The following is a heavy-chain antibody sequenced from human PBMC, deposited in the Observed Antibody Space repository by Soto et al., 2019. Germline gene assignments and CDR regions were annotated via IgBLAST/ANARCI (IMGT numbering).Heavy chain of an antibody. CDR3: ARGNLRRHPLFDL. J-gene: IGHJ2*01. CDR2: IYYSRST. V-gene: IGHV4-59*01. Sequence: PSETLSLTCTVSGGSISSYYWSWIRQPPGKGLEWIGYIYYSRSTNYNPSLKSRVTISVDTSKNQFSLKLSSVTAADTAVYYCARGNLRRHPLFDLWGRGTLVTVSS. CDR1: GGSISSYY.